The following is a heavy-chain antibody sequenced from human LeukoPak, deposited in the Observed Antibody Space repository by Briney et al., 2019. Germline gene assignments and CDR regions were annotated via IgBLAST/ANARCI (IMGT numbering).Heavy chain of an antibody. J-gene: IGHJ4*02. CDR2: FSGSGGST. CDR3: AKDPTHFRVWDDYDNTRLNY. D-gene: IGHD3-22*01. V-gene: IGHV3-23*01. CDR1: GFTFSSYG. Sequence: PGGSLRLSCAASGFTFSSYGMSWVRQAPGKGLEWVSAFSGSGGSTYYADSVKGRFTISRDNSQNTVYMQMNSLRAEDTAVYYCAKDPTHFRVWDDYDNTRLNYWGQGTLVTVSS.